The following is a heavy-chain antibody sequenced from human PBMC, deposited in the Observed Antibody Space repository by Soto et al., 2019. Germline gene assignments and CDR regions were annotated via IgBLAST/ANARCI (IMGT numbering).Heavy chain of an antibody. Sequence: QLHLVQSGAVVKKPGASVTVSCSASGYPVTAYYMHWVRQAPGRGLEWMGGVNPASGAAKYTQTFQGRVTMGRDTTTRTVFMDPRGLTSEDPAVFYWARGGGVGVAGSAAFDMWGQGTLVTVSS. CDR1: GYPVTAYY. CDR3: ARGGGVGVAGSAAFDM. CDR2: VNPASGAA. J-gene: IGHJ3*02. D-gene: IGHD3-3*01. V-gene: IGHV1-46*03.